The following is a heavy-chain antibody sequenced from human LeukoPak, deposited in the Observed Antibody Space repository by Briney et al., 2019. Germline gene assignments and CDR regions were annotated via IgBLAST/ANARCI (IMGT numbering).Heavy chain of an antibody. V-gene: IGHV4-4*07. Sequence: PSETLSLTCTVSGDSIRNNYLSWIRQPAGKGLEWIGRIYGSGSTNYNPSLKGRVTMSVDTSQSQFSLRVSSATAADTAVYYCARGGISTSLDYWGQGTLVTFAS. CDR2: IYGSGST. D-gene: IGHD2-2*01. CDR3: ARGGISTSLDY. CDR1: GDSIRNNY. J-gene: IGHJ4*02.